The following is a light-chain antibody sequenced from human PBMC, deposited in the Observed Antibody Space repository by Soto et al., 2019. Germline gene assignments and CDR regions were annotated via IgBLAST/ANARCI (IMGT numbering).Light chain of an antibody. V-gene: IGKV3-15*01. CDR2: GAS. Sequence: EIVMTQSPATLSVSPGERATLSCRASQNIGSNLAWYQQNPGQAPRLLIYGASTRATGIPARFSGSASATEFTLTISGLQSEDFAVYYCQQYDNWPPLTFGGGTKVEIK. CDR3: QQYDNWPPLT. J-gene: IGKJ4*01. CDR1: QNIGSN.